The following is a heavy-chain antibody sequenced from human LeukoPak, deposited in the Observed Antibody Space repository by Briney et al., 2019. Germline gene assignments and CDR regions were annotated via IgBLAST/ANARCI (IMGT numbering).Heavy chain of an antibody. Sequence: ASVKVSCKASGYTFTSYGISWVRQAPGQELEWMGWFSAYNGNTNYAQKLQGRVTMTTDTSTSTAYMELRSLRSDDTAVYYCARGAHDYGDYYYGMDVWGQGTTVTVSS. CDR2: FSAYNGNT. CDR3: ARGAHDYGDYYYGMDV. D-gene: IGHD4-17*01. J-gene: IGHJ6*02. V-gene: IGHV1-18*01. CDR1: GYTFTSYG.